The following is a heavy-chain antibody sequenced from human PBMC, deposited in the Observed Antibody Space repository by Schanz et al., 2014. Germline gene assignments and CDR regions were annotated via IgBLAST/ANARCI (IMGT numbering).Heavy chain of an antibody. CDR2: LSANGDST. CDR1: GFTLSNYA. V-gene: IGHV3-64*01. D-gene: IGHD4-17*01. CDR3: ARKMKLGVYGGKGHDSLDI. Sequence: EVQLVESGGGLVQPGGSLRLSCAAPGFTLSNYAMHWVRQTPDKGLEWVSGLSANGDSTFYSSSVKGRFTISRDNAKNTLYLQMNSLSAEDTAVYYCARKMKLGVYGGKGHDSLDIWGQGTMVTVSS. J-gene: IGHJ3*02.